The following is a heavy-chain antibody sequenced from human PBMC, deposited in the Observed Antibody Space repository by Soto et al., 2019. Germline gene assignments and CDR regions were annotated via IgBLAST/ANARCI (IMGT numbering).Heavy chain of an antibody. CDR1: GDSISSYY. J-gene: IGHJ5*02. D-gene: IGHD3-10*01. CDR3: ARAIPSYHWFDP. CDR2: IFNIATT. Sequence: SETLSLTCTVSGDSISSYYWSWIRQPPGKGLEWIGYIFNIATTNYNPSLKSRVTISVDTSKNQFSLKLSSVTAADTAVYYCARAIPSYHWFDPWGQGTLVTVSS. V-gene: IGHV4-59*01.